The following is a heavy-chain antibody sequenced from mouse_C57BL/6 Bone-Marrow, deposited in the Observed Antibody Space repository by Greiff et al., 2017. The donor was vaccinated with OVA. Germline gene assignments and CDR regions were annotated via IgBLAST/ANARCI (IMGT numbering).Heavy chain of an antibody. J-gene: IGHJ3*01. V-gene: IGHV1-55*01. CDR2: IYPGSGST. CDR3: ARGFITTVVAETY. Sequence: QVQLQQSGAELVKPGASVKMSCKASGYTFTSYWITWVKQRPGQGLEWIGDIYPGSGSTNYNEKFKSKATLTVDTSSSTAYMQLSSLTSEDSAVYYCARGFITTVVAETYWGQGTLVTVSA. CDR1: GYTFTSYW. D-gene: IGHD1-1*01.